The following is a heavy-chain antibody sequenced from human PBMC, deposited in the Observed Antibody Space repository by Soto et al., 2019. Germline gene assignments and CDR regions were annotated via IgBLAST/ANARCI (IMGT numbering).Heavy chain of an antibody. CDR3: ARDGGRHAGGVDY. Sequence: QVQLVQSGAEVKKPGSSVKVSCKASGGTFSSYSINWVRQAPGQGLEWMGEIIPIFGTANYAQKIQGRVTITADESTRTAYMELSRLISEDTAVYCCARDGGRHAGGVDYWGQGTLVTVPS. V-gene: IGHV1-69*01. CDR2: IIPIFGTA. D-gene: IGHD1-26*01. J-gene: IGHJ4*02. CDR1: GGTFSSYS.